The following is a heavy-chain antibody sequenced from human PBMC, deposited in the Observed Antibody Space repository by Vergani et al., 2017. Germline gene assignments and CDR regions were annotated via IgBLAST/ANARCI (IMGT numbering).Heavy chain of an antibody. J-gene: IGHJ4*02. CDR2: VSHSGST. CDR1: GYSITSGFY. Sequence: QVQLQESGPGLVKPSETLSLTCSVSGYSITSGFYWAWIRQPPGKGLEWIVSVSHSGSTFYNSSLRSRVTITLDPSRNQFSLNLRSVIAADTAMYYCARDAWQGVSVSDSTPGYWGQGTLVSVSS. CDR3: ARDAWQGVSVSDSTPGY. D-gene: IGHD2-21*01. V-gene: IGHV4-38-2*02.